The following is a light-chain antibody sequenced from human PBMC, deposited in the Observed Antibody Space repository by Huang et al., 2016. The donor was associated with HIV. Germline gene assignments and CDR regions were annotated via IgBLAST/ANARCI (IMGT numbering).Light chain of an antibody. Sequence: IQLTQSPSSLSASVGDRVTITCRASQGISSYLAWYQQKPGKAPKLLIYAASTLQSGVPSRFSGSGSGTDFTLTINSLQPEYFATYYCQQLNSYPLTFGGGTKVEIK. J-gene: IGKJ4*01. CDR2: AAS. CDR3: QQLNSYPLT. V-gene: IGKV1-9*01. CDR1: QGISSY.